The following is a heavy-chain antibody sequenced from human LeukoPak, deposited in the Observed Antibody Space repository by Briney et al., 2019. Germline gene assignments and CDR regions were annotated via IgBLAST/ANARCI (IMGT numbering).Heavy chain of an antibody. CDR1: GFTFSSYA. CDR2: ISGSGGST. Sequence: GGSLRLSCAASGFTFSSYAMSWVRQAPGKGLEWVSAISGSGGSTYYADSVKGRFTISRDNPKNTLYLQMDSLRAEDTAVYYCAKDGLAVSQNEFDPWGQGTLVTVSS. J-gene: IGHJ5*02. V-gene: IGHV3-23*01. CDR3: AKDGLAVSQNEFDP. D-gene: IGHD6-19*01.